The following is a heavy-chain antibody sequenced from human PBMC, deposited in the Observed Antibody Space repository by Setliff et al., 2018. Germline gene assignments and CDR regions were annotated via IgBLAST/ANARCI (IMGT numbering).Heavy chain of an antibody. CDR2: VHDSGTT. CDR3: AKGGGRYHSDS. J-gene: IGHJ4*02. V-gene: IGHV4-39*07. CDR1: GGSISSISYY. Sequence: PSETLSLTCTVPGGSISSISYYWGWIRQPPGKGLEWIGTVHDSGTTYYSPSLKSRVTISIDKSNNQFSLKLTSMTAADTAVYYCAKGGGRYHSDSWGQGILVTVSS. D-gene: IGHD1-1*01.